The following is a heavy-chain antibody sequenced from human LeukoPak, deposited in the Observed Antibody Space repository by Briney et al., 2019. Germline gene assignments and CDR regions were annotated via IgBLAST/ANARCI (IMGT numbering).Heavy chain of an antibody. CDR3: ARAGYSYDNWFDP. V-gene: IGHV1-2*02. D-gene: IGHD5-18*01. J-gene: IGHJ5*02. Sequence: ASVKVSCKASGYTFTGYYMHWVRQAPGQGLEWMGWINPNSGGTNYARKFQGRVTMTRDTSISTAYMELSRLRSDDTAVYYCARAGYSYDNWFDPWGQGTLVTVSS. CDR1: GYTFTGYY. CDR2: INPNSGGT.